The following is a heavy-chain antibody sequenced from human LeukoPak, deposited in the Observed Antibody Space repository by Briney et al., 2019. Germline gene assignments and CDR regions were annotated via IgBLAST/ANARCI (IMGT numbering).Heavy chain of an antibody. V-gene: IGHV1-18*01. CDR2: ISAYNGNT. Sequence: GASVKVSCKASGYSFTNYGISWVRQAPGQGREWMGWISAYNGNTDYAPRLQGRVTMTTDTSTRTAYMELRSLRSDDTAVYFCASGGGDDTSGYYDAFDIWGQGTMVTVSS. J-gene: IGHJ3*02. D-gene: IGHD3-22*01. CDR3: ASGGGDDTSGYYDAFDI. CDR1: GYSFTNYG.